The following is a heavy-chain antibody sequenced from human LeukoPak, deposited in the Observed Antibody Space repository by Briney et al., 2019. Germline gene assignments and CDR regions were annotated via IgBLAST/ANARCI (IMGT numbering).Heavy chain of an antibody. CDR3: ARDILGRSNGGSNYFGMEV. J-gene: IGHJ6*02. Sequence: ASVKVSCKASGYTFTDYYMHWVRQAPGQGLEWMGCINLYSGGAHYAQKFQDWLSMTRDTSINTAYMELSSLRSDDTAVYYCARDILGRSNGGSNYFGMEVWGQGATVTVSS. CDR2: INLYSGGA. D-gene: IGHD2-15*01. CDR1: GYTFTDYY. V-gene: IGHV1-2*04.